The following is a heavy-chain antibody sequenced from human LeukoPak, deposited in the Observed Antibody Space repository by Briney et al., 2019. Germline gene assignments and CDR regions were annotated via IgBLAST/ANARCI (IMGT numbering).Heavy chain of an antibody. CDR3: ANPPAVTCFDY. D-gene: IGHD4-11*01. CDR1: GFTVSSYS. J-gene: IGHJ4*02. CDR2: ISSSSSYI. V-gene: IGHV3-21*04. Sequence: GGSLRLSCAASGFTVSSYSMSWVRQAPGKGLEWVSSISSSSSYIYYADSVRGRFTISRDNSKNPLYQQKNSLSADDTAVYHGANPPAVTCFDYWGQGTLVTVSS.